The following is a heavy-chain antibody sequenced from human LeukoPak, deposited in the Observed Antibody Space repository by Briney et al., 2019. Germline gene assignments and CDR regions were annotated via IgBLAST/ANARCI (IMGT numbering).Heavy chain of an antibody. D-gene: IGHD3-22*01. CDR2: IYYSGST. Sequence: SETLSLTCTVSGGSISSYYWGWIRQPSGKGLEWIGYIYYSGSTNYNPSLKSRVTISVDTSKNQFSLKLSSVTAADTAVYYCARHGSYYYDSSGYASGNWFDPWGQGTLVTVSS. J-gene: IGHJ5*02. CDR3: ARHGSYYYDSSGYASGNWFDP. CDR1: GGSISSYY. V-gene: IGHV4-59*08.